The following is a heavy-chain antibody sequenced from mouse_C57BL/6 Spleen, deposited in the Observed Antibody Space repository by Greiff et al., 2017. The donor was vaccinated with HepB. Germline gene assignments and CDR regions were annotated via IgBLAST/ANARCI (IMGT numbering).Heavy chain of an antibody. Sequence: QVQLQQPGAELVKPGASVKLSCKASGYTFTSYWMHWLKQRPGQGLEWIGMIHPNSGSTNYNEKFKSKATLTVDKSSSTAYMQLSSLTSEDSAVYYCARGGLDYGSSNWYFDVWGTGTTVTVSS. CDR1: GYTFTSYW. CDR3: ARGGLDYGSSNWYFDV. V-gene: IGHV1-64*01. J-gene: IGHJ1*03. D-gene: IGHD1-1*01. CDR2: IHPNSGST.